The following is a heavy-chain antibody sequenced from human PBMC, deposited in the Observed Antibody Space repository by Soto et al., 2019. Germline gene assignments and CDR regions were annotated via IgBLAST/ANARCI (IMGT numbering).Heavy chain of an antibody. CDR1: GGSFSGYY. CDR3: ARAQSTYYYGSGSFDY. CDR2: INHSGST. D-gene: IGHD3-10*01. J-gene: IGHJ4*02. Sequence: PSETLSLTCAVYGGSFSGYYWSWIRQPPGKGLEWIGEINHSGSTNYNPSLKSRVTISVDTSKNQFSPKLSSVTAADTAVYYCARAQSTYYYGSGSFDYWGQGTLVTVSS. V-gene: IGHV4-34*01.